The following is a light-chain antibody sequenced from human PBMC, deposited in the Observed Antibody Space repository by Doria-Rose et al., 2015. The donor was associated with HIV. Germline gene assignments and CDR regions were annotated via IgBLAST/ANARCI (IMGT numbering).Light chain of an antibody. CDR3: LQYASSRT. CDR1: QSVSANY. Sequence: TQSSGTLSLSPGERATLSCRASQSVSANYLAWYQQRPGQSPRLLIYGASSRATDIPDRFSGSGSGTDLTLTISRLEPEDFAVYYCLQYASSRTFGQGTKVEIK. CDR2: GAS. J-gene: IGKJ1*01. V-gene: IGKV3-20*01.